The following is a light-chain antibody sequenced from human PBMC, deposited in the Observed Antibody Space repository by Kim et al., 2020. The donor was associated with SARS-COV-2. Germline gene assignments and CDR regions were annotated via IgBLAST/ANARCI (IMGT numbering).Light chain of an antibody. CDR1: QNINNY. J-gene: IGKJ2*01. CDR3: QQSYSSPYT. Sequence: DIQMTQSPSSLSASVGDRVTITCRASQNINNYLNWYQQKPGKAPKLLMYAASSLQSGVPSRFSGSGSGIDFTFTISSLQPEDFATCYCQQSYSSPYTFGQGTKLEI. V-gene: IGKV1-39*01. CDR2: AAS.